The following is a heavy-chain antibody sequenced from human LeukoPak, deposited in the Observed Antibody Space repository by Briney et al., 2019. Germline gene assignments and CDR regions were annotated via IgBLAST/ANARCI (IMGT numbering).Heavy chain of an antibody. J-gene: IGHJ2*01. CDR2: IYYSGST. CDR3: ARLGVPGWYFDL. V-gene: IGHV4-39*07. Sequence: PSETLSLTCTVSGGSISSSSYYWGWIRQPPGKGLEWIGSIYYSGSTYYNPSLKSRVTISVDTSKNQFSLKLSSVTAADTAVYYCARLGVPGWYFDLWGRGTLVTVSS. CDR1: GGSISSSSYY. D-gene: IGHD3-16*01.